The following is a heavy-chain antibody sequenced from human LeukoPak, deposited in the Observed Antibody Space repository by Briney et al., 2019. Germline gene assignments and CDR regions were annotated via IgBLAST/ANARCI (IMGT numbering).Heavy chain of an antibody. D-gene: IGHD4-17*01. Sequence: ASVKVSCKASGYTFTSYDINWVRQATGQGLEWMGWMNSNSGNTGYAQKFQGRVTMTRNTSISTAYMELSSLRSEDTAVYYCAVVTTVNLQWRDYWGQGTLVTVSS. CDR3: AVVTTVNLQWRDY. CDR2: MNSNSGNT. CDR1: GYTFTSYD. V-gene: IGHV1-8*01. J-gene: IGHJ4*02.